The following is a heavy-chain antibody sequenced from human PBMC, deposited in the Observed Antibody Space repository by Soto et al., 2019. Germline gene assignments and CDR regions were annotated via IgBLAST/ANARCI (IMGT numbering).Heavy chain of an antibody. J-gene: IGHJ4*02. CDR2: IKSKTDGGTT. CDR1: GFTFTNAW. CDR3: ITDGPAVRAY. Sequence: GGSLRLSCAASGFTFTNAWMSWVRQAPGKGLEWVARIKSKTDGGTTDYATPVKGRFTISRDDSKNTLYLQMNSLKIQDTAVYYCITDGPAVRAYWGQGTQVTVSS. V-gene: IGHV3-15*01. D-gene: IGHD2-2*01.